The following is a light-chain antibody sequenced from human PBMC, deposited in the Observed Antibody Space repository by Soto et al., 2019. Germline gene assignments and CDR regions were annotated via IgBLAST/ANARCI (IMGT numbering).Light chain of an antibody. Sequence: DVVLTQSPLSLPVTLGQPASISCRSSQSLVHSDGNTYLDWFQQRPGQSPRRLIYKISNRDSGDPDRFSGSGSGTDFTPKISRVEAEDVGVYFCMQTTRWSFTFGPGTKVDIK. CDR1: QSLVHSDGNTY. CDR3: MQTTRWSFT. V-gene: IGKV2-30*02. J-gene: IGKJ3*01. CDR2: KIS.